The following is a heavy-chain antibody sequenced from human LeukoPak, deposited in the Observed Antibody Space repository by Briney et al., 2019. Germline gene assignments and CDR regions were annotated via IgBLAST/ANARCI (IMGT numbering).Heavy chain of an antibody. V-gene: IGHV4-59*01. CDR2: IHDSGST. Sequence: PSETLSLTCTVSGGSISTYYGNWIRQPPGKGLEWIAYIHDSGSTNYNPSLKSRVTTSLDASRNQFSLKLNSVTAADTAVYYCARGVSALADWGQGTLVTVSS. CDR3: ARGVSALAD. J-gene: IGHJ4*02. CDR1: GGSISTYY. D-gene: IGHD2-15*01.